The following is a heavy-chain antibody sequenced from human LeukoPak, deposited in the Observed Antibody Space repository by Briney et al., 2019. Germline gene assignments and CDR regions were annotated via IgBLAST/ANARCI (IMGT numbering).Heavy chain of an antibody. CDR1: GFTFSSYA. V-gene: IGHV3-23*01. J-gene: IGHJ4*02. Sequence: GGSLRLSCAASGFTFSSYAMSWVRQAPGKGLEWVSAISGSGGSTYYADSVKGRFTISRDNAKNSLYLQMNSLRAEDTALYYCAKDINRFGELLSIDYWGQGTLVTVSS. D-gene: IGHD3-10*01. CDR2: ISGSGGST. CDR3: AKDINRFGELLSIDY.